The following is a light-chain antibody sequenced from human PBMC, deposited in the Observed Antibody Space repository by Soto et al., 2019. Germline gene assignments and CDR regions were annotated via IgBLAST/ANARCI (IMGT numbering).Light chain of an antibody. CDR2: DVS. CDR1: SSDVGNYNY. CDR3: SSYTSTSNVI. V-gene: IGLV2-14*01. Sequence: QSVLTQPASVSGSLGQSITISCTGTSSDVGNYNYVSWYQQHPDKAPKLMIFDVSNRPAGISNRFSGSKSGNTASLTISGLQAEDEADYFCSSYTSTSNVIFGGGTKVTAL. J-gene: IGLJ2*01.